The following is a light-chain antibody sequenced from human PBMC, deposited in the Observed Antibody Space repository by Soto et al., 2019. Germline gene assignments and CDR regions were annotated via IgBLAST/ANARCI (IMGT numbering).Light chain of an antibody. Sequence: DIQMTQSPSTLSASLGDRVTITCRASQSISNWVAWYQQKPGKAPKLLLYKASTLQSGVPSRFSGSGSGTEFTLTISSLQPDDFATYYCQQYNSYPYTFGQGTKVDIK. CDR2: KAS. V-gene: IGKV1-5*03. J-gene: IGKJ2*01. CDR1: QSISNW. CDR3: QQYNSYPYT.